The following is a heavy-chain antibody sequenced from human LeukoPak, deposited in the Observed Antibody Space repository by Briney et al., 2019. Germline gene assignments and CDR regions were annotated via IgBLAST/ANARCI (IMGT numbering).Heavy chain of an antibody. J-gene: IGHJ5*02. CDR2: INHGGST. D-gene: IGHD2-2*01. Sequence: PSETLSLTCALYGGSFSGYYWSWIRQPPGKGLEWIAEINHGGSTNYHPSLESRVTISLDTSNNQFSLKLSSVTAADTAVYYCARGNRGGYCSSASCSGSFDPWGQGSQVTVSS. CDR3: ARGNRGGYCSSASCSGSFDP. CDR1: GGSFSGYY. V-gene: IGHV4-34*01.